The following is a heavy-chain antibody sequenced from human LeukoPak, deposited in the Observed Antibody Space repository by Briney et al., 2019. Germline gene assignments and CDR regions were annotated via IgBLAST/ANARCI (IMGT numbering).Heavy chain of an antibody. D-gene: IGHD3-10*01. Sequence: ASVKVSCKASGGTFSSYAISWVRQAPGQGLEWMGGIIPIFGTANYAQKFQGRVTITADESTSTAYMELSSLRSEDTAVYYCARAQAGGSGFPNYWGQGTLVTVSS. V-gene: IGHV1-69*13. J-gene: IGHJ4*02. CDR3: ARAQAGGSGFPNY. CDR1: GGTFSSYA. CDR2: IIPIFGTA.